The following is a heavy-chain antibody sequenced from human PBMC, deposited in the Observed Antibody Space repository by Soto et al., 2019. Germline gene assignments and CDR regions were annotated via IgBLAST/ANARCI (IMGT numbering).Heavy chain of an antibody. CDR2: LNTYNGNT. V-gene: IGHV1-18*01. J-gene: IGHJ5*02. D-gene: IGHD2-15*01. CDR3: ARDVLCSTLGDRRVDP. CDR1: GYTFNSYG. Sequence: VQLVQSGGEVKKPGASVRVSCKASGYTFNSYGISWVRQAPGQGLEWMGWLNTYNGNTNYAQKFQGRASMTTDTPTSTGYLELRSLGSDDKAVYYCARDVLCSTLGDRRVDPWGQGTLVTVSS.